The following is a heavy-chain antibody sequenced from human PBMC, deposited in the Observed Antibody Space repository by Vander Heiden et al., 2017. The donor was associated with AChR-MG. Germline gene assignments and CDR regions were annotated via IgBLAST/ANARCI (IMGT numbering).Heavy chain of an antibody. CDR2: TYYRSKWYN. CDR3: ARDLLSYGDYYYYYGMDV. Sequence: QVQLQQSGPGLVKPSQTLSLTCAISGDSVSSNSAAWNWSRQSPSRGLEWLGRTYYRSKWYNDYAVSVKSRITINPDTSRNQFSLQLNSVTPEDTAVYYCARDLLSYGDYYYYYGMDVWGQGTTVTVSS. D-gene: IGHD4-17*01. CDR1: GDSVSSNSAA. V-gene: IGHV6-1*01. J-gene: IGHJ6*02.